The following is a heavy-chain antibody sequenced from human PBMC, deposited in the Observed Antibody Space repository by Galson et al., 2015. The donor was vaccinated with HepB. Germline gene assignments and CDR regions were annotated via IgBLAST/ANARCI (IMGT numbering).Heavy chain of an antibody. CDR1: GFTFSSYW. J-gene: IGHJ3*01. Sequence: LRLSCAASGFTFSSYWMSWVRQAPGKGLEWVANIKQDGSEKYYVDSVKGRFTISRDNAKNSLYLQMNSLRAEDTAVYYCARAITIFGVVKLGFDHWGQGTMVTVSS. V-gene: IGHV3-7*03. CDR3: ARAITIFGVVKLGFDH. D-gene: IGHD3-3*01. CDR2: IKQDGSEK.